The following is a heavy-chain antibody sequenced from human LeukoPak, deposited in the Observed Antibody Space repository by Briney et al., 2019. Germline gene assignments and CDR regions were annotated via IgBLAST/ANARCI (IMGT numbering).Heavy chain of an antibody. CDR2: IIPIFGTA. D-gene: IGHD3-22*01. Sequence: ASVKVSCKASGYTFTSYGISWVRQAPGQGLEWMGGIIPIFGTANYAQKLQGRVTMTTDTSTSTAYMELRSLRSDDTAVYYCARDVYYYDSSAPYCFDYWGQGTLVTVSS. J-gene: IGHJ4*02. CDR1: GYTFTSYG. V-gene: IGHV1-18*01. CDR3: ARDVYYYDSSAPYCFDY.